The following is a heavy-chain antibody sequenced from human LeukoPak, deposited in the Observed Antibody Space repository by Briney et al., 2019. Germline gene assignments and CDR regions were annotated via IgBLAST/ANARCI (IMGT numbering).Heavy chain of an antibody. Sequence: PGGSLRLSCAASGLTFSSYAMSWVRQAPGKGLEWVSAISGSGGGTYYADSVKGRFTISRDNSKNTLYLQMNSLRAEDTAVYYCAKAEGITMIVVVITPFDYWGQGTLVTVSS. CDR3: AKAEGITMIVVVITPFDY. CDR1: GLTFSSYA. V-gene: IGHV3-23*01. CDR2: ISGSGGGT. D-gene: IGHD3-22*01. J-gene: IGHJ4*02.